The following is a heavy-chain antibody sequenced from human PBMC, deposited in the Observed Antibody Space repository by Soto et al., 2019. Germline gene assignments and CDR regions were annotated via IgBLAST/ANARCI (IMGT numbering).Heavy chain of an antibody. CDR2: IIPIFGTA. D-gene: IGHD2-21*02. V-gene: IGHV1-69*13. Sequence: GASVKVSCKASGGTFSSYAISWVRQAPGQGLEWMGGIIPIFGTANYAQKFQGRVTITADESTSTAYMELSSLRSEDTAVYYCARPAIVVVTAPSPYYYYGMDVWGQGTTVTVSS. J-gene: IGHJ6*02. CDR3: ARPAIVVVTAPSPYYYYGMDV. CDR1: GGTFSSYA.